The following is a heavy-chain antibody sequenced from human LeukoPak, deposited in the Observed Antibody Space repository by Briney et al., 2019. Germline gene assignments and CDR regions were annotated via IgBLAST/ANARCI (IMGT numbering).Heavy chain of an antibody. J-gene: IGHJ4*02. CDR2: INSDGSST. CDR3: ARSSPSYHFDY. CDR1: GFTFSSYW. V-gene: IGHV3-74*01. Sequence: PGGSLRLSCAASGFTFSSYWMHWVRQAPGKGLVWVSRINSDGSSTSYADSVKGRFTISRDNAKNTLYLQMNSLRAEDTAAYYCARSSPSYHFDYWGQGTLVTVSS. D-gene: IGHD1-26*01.